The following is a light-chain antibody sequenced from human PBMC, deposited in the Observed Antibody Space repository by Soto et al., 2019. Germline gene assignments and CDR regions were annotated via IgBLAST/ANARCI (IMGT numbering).Light chain of an antibody. Sequence: DIVMTQSADSLAVSLGERATINCKSSQSVFSNSNNKNYLAWYQQKPGQPPKLLIYWASTRESGVPDRFSGSGSGTDFTLTISSLQAEDVAVYYCQQYYSTPPWTFGQGTKVDIK. CDR2: WAS. CDR1: QSVFSNSNNKNY. CDR3: QQYYSTPPWT. J-gene: IGKJ1*01. V-gene: IGKV4-1*01.